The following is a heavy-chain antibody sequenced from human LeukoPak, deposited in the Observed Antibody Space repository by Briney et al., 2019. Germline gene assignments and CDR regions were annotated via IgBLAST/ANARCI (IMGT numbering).Heavy chain of an antibody. Sequence: GASVKVSCKASGYTFTSYAMHWVRQAPGQRLEWMGWINAGNGNTKYSQKFQGRVTITKDTSASTAYMELSSLRSEDTAVYYCARSTTVTTNFDYWGQGTLVTVSS. V-gene: IGHV1-3*01. CDR2: INAGNGNT. J-gene: IGHJ4*02. D-gene: IGHD4-17*01. CDR1: GYTFTSYA. CDR3: ARSTTVTTNFDY.